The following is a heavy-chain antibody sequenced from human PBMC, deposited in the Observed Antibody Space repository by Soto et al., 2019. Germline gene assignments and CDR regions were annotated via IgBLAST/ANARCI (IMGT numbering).Heavy chain of an antibody. J-gene: IGHJ4*02. V-gene: IGHV1-46*01. CDR2: INPSGGST. CDR1: GYTFTSYY. D-gene: IGHD3-22*01. Sequence: EASVKVSCKASGYTFTSYYMHWVRQAPGQGLEWMGIINPSGGSTSYAQKFQGRVTMTRDTSTSTVYMELSSLRSEDTAVYYCARDRRYYYDSSGYLDYWGQGTLVTVSS. CDR3: ARDRRYYYDSSGYLDY.